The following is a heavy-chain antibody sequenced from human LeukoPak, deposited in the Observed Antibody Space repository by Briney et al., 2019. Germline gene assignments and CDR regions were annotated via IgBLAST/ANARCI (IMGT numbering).Heavy chain of an antibody. CDR2: IIPIFGTA. CDR1: GGTFSSYA. D-gene: IGHD3-22*01. V-gene: IGHV1-69*05. CDR3: ARSPYYYDSSGYSVG. J-gene: IGHJ4*02. Sequence: SVKLSCKASGGTFSSYAISWVRQAPGQGLEWMGRIIPIFGTANYAQKFQGRVTITTDESTSTAYMELSSLRSEDTAVYYCARSPYYYDSSGYSVGWGQGTLVTVSS.